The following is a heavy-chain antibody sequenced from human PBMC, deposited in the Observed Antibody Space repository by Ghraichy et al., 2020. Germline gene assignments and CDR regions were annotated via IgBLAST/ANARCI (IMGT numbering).Heavy chain of an antibody. CDR3: ARHRFSRSYYMDV. Sequence: SETLSLTCIVSGGSISSSSYYWGWIRQPPEKGLEWIGSIEYSGSKYYGPSLKSRVTISVDTSKNQFTLRLSSVTAADTAVYYCARHRFSRSYYMDVWGKGTAVTVSS. V-gene: IGHV4-39*01. CDR2: IEYSGSK. J-gene: IGHJ6*03. D-gene: IGHD2-2*01. CDR1: GGSISSSSYY.